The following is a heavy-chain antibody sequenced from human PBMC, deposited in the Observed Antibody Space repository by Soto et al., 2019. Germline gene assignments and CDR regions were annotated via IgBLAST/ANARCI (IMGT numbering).Heavy chain of an antibody. V-gene: IGHV4-31*03. CDR2: IYYSGST. J-gene: IGHJ4*02. CDR1: GGSISSGGYY. D-gene: IGHD3-10*01. CDR3: ARDPAGSGSYWDY. Sequence: QVQLQESGPGLVKPSQTLSLTCTVSGGSISSGGYYWSWIRQHPGKGLEWIGYIYYSGSTYYTPSLKSRVNISVDTSKNQFSLKLSSVTAADTAMYYCARDPAGSGSYWDYWGQGTLVTVSS.